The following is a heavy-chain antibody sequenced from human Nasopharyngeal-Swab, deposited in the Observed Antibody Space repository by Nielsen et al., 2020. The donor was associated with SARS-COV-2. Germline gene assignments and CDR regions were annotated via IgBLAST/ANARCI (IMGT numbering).Heavy chain of an antibody. Sequence: GESLKISCAASGFVFRASAIHWVRQASGKGLEWVGRIGDKDHSYATTYGASVQGRFTISRDDSKNTAFLQMDSLKTEDTALYYCTTDFYFDYWGQGTLVTVSS. CDR2: IGDKDHSYAT. CDR1: GFVFRASA. V-gene: IGHV3-73*01. J-gene: IGHJ4*02. CDR3: TTDFYFDY.